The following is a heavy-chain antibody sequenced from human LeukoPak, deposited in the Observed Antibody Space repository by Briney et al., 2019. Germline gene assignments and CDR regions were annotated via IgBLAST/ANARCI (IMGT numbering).Heavy chain of an antibody. D-gene: IGHD3-3*01. CDR1: GFTFSSHG. CDR2: ISGSGGNT. CDR3: ARDRGGAYDFWSGYYTGYFDY. V-gene: IGHV3-48*01. J-gene: IGHJ4*02. Sequence: GGSLRLSCAASGFTFSSHGMNWVRQAPGKGLEWVSGISGSGGNTYYADSVKGRFTISRDNAKNSLYLQMNSLRAEDTAVYYCARDRGGAYDFWSGYYTGYFDYWGQGTLVPVSS.